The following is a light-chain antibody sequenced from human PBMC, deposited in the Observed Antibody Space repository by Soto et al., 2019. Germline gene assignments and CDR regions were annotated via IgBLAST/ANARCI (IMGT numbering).Light chain of an antibody. CDR1: SSDVCGYNY. CDR2: DVS. Sequence: QSVLTQPRSVSGSPGQSVTISCTGTSSDVCGYNYVSWYQQHPGKAPKLMIYDVSKRPSGVPDRFSGSKSGNTASLSISGLQAEDEADYYCCSYAGSYTRYVFGTGTKVTGL. V-gene: IGLV2-11*01. J-gene: IGLJ1*01. CDR3: CSYAGSYTRYV.